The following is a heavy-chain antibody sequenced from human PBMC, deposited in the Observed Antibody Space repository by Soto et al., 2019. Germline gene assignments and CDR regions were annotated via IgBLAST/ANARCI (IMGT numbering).Heavy chain of an antibody. Sequence: QVQLQESGPGLVKPSQTLSLTCTVSGGSINSGDYCWCWIRQHPGKGLDWIGCSSYGGSTSYNPSLKSRVTISVDTSKNQFSLKLTSVTAADTVVYYCSRGILVWGQVALITVSS. CDR3: SRGILV. D-gene: IGHD5-18*01. CDR1: GGSINSGDYC. CDR2: SSYGGST. J-gene: IGHJ4*02. V-gene: IGHV4-31*03.